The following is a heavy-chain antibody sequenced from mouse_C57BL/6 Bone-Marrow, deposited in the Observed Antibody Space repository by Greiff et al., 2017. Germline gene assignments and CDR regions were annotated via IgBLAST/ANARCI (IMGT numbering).Heavy chain of an antibody. J-gene: IGHJ3*01. D-gene: IGHD1-1*01. CDR2: IATETGGT. CDR1: GYTFPDYE. CDR3: TRRPYYGSSYPFAY. V-gene: IGHV1-15*01. Sequence: QVQLQQSGAELVRPGASVSLYCKASGYTFPDYEMHWVKQTPVPGLEWIGAIATETGGTAYNQKFKGKAILTADKSSSTASMDLRRLTSEDSAVYYCTRRPYYGSSYPFAYWGQGTLVTVSA.